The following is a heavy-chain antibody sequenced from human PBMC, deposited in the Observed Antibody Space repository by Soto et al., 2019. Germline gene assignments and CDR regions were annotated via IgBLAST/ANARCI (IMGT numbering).Heavy chain of an antibody. D-gene: IGHD3-16*02. CDR2: IWYDGSNK. J-gene: IGHJ3*02. CDR3: AREAYDYFWGSYRRGAFDI. Sequence: QVQLVESGGGVVQPGRSLRLSCAASGFTFSSYGMHWVRQAPGEGLEWVAVIWYDGSNKYYADSVKGRFTISRDNSKNTLYLQMNSLRAEDTAVYYCAREAYDYFWGSYRRGAFDIWGQGTMVTVSS. V-gene: IGHV3-33*01. CDR1: GFTFSSYG.